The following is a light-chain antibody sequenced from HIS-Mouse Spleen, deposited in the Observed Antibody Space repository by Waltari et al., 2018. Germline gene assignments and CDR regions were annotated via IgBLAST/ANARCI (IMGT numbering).Light chain of an antibody. Sequence: EIVLTQSPATLSLSTGESATLSCRASQCVSSYFAWYQQKPGQAPRALIYEASNRAAGIPARFSSSGCRTDFNLTISSLEPGDFAVYYCQQRSNWPYTFGQGTKLEIK. CDR2: EAS. CDR1: QCVSSY. J-gene: IGKJ2*01. CDR3: QQRSNWPYT. V-gene: IGKV3-11*01.